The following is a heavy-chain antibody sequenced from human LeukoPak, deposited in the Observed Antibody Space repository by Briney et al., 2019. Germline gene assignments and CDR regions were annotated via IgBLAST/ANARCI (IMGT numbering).Heavy chain of an antibody. CDR1: GFTFGDYA. Sequence: GGSLRLSCTASGFTFGDYAMSWFRQAPGKGLEWVGFIRSKAYGGTTEYAASVKGRFTISRDDSKSIGYLQMNSLKTEDTAVYYCTRGDYYDSSGYCGFDYWGQGTLVTVSS. CDR3: TRGDYYDSSGYCGFDY. CDR2: IRSKAYGGTT. D-gene: IGHD3-22*01. V-gene: IGHV3-49*03. J-gene: IGHJ4*02.